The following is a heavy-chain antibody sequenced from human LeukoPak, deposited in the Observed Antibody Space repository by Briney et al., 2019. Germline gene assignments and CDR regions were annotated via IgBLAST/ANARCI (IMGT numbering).Heavy chain of an antibody. Sequence: RPGGSLRLSCAASGFTFSNAWMSWVRQAPGKGLEWVGRIKSKTDGGTTDYAAPVKGRFTISRDDSKNTLYLQMNSLKTEDTAVYYCARDSYYYDSSGVGAFDIWGQGTMVTVSS. CDR3: ARDSYYYDSSGVGAFDI. V-gene: IGHV3-15*01. D-gene: IGHD3-22*01. J-gene: IGHJ3*02. CDR1: GFTFSNAW. CDR2: IKSKTDGGTT.